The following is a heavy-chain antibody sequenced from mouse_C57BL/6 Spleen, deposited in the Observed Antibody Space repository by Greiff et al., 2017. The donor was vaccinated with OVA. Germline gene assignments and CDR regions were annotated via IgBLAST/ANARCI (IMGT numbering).Heavy chain of an antibody. D-gene: IGHD1-1*01. Sequence: EVQGVESGEGLVKPGGSLKLSCAASGFTFSSYAMSWVRQTPEKRLEWVAYISSGGDYIYYADTVKGRFTISRDNARNTLYLQMSSLKSEDTAMYYCTRAGTTVVANYYAMDYWGQGTSVTVSS. CDR1: GFTFSSYA. V-gene: IGHV5-9-1*02. CDR2: ISSGGDYI. CDR3: TRAGTTVVANYYAMDY. J-gene: IGHJ4*01.